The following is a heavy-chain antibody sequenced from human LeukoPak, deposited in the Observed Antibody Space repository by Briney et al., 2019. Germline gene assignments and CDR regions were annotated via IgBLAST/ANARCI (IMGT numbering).Heavy chain of an antibody. CDR1: GDTFTSYD. J-gene: IGHJ5*02. CDR2: INPNSGGT. D-gene: IGHD5-24*01. V-gene: IGHV1-2*02. CDR3: ARGVDRDGYNSWFDP. Sequence: GASVKVSCKASGDTFTSYDINWVRQATGQGLEWMGWINPNSGGTNYAQKFQGRVTMTRDTSISTAYMELSRLRSDDTAVYYCARGVDRDGYNSWFDPWGQGTLVTVSS.